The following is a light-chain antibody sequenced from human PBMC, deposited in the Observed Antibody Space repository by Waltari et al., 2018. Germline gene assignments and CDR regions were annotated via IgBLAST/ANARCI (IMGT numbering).Light chain of an antibody. CDR3: QQFSSSLLT. CDR2: ATS. CDR1: QSVRISS. Sequence: ESVLTQSPGTLSLSPGERANLSCRASQSVRISSLACYQQKSCQAPRLLIYATSTRAIGIPDRFSGSGSGTDFTLTISRLEPEDFAIYYCQQFSSSLLTFGGGTKVEIK. J-gene: IGKJ4*01. V-gene: IGKV3-20*01.